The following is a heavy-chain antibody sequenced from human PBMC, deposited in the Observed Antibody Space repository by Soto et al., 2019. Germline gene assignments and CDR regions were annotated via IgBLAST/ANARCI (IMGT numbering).Heavy chain of an antibody. CDR3: VKHAESHFVSCFVS. CDR2: ISAGGGSP. Sequence: PGGSLRLSCVASGYSFGTYAMSWVRQAPGKGLEWVSGISAGGGSPFIADSVKGRFIISRDNAKDTLYLQMNSLTGEDTAIYYCVKHAESHFVSCFVSWRQGPMVSVSS. J-gene: IGHJ1*01. D-gene: IGHD2-21*01. CDR1: GYSFGTYA. V-gene: IGHV3-23*01.